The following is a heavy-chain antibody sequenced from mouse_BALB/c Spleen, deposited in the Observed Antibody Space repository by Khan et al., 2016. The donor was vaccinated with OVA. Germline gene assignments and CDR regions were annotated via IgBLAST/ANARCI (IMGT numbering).Heavy chain of an antibody. J-gene: IGHJ4*01. V-gene: IGHV3-2*02. CDR2: ISSTGST. CDR1: GYSITNDYA. CDR3: ARSLYYNYGYALDY. D-gene: IGHD2-4*01. Sequence: EVQLQESGPGLVKPSQSMSLTCTVTGYSITNDYAWNWIRQFPGNKLEWMGYISSTGSTSYNPSLKSRISITRDTSKNQFFLQLRSVTTEDTATYYCARSLYYNYGYALDYWGRGTSVTVS.